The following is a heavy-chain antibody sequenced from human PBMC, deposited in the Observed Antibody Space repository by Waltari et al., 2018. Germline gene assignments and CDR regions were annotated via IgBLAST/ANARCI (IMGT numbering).Heavy chain of an antibody. CDR3: ARYISRGRELMS. CDR2: VSAKSDFT. V-gene: IGHV3-23*01. J-gene: IGHJ4*02. Sequence: EVQLLESGGGLVQPGGSLILSCVASGFVFGSYAMTWVRQAPGKGLEWVSGVSAKSDFTNYADSVKGRFTISRDNSKNTLYLQMNSLRVEDAALYYCARYISRGRELMSWGQGTLVTVSS. D-gene: IGHD1-7*01. CDR1: GFVFGSYA.